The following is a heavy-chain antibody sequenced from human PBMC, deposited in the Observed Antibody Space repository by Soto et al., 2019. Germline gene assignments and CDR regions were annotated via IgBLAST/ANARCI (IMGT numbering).Heavy chain of an antibody. V-gene: IGHV3-30-3*01. CDR3: AGGYSYGYALDY. Sequence: PGGSLRLSCAASGFTFSSYAMHWVRQAPGKGLEWVAVISYDGSNKYYADSVKGRFTISRDNSKNTLYLQMNSLRAEDTAVYYCAGGYSYGYALDYWGQGTLVTVSS. J-gene: IGHJ4*02. CDR2: ISYDGSNK. CDR1: GFTFSSYA. D-gene: IGHD5-18*01.